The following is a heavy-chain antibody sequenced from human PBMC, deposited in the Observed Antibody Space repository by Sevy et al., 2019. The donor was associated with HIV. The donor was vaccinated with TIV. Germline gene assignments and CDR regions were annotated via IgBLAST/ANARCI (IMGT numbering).Heavy chain of an antibody. CDR2: IYSGGIT. V-gene: IGHV3-53*01. J-gene: IGHJ3*02. CDR3: ARLAVAGGLDAFDI. D-gene: IGHD6-19*01. Sequence: GGSLRLSCAASGFTVSSSYMPWVRQAPGKGLEWVSVIYSGGITYYADSVKGRFTISRDNSKNTLYLQMNSLRAEDTAVYYCARLAVAGGLDAFDIWGQGTMVTVSS. CDR1: GFTVSSSY.